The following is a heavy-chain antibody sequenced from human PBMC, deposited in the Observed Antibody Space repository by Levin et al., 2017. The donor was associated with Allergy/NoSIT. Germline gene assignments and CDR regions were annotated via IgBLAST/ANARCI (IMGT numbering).Heavy chain of an antibody. CDR3: ARDRSIAARNDAFDI. D-gene: IGHD6-6*01. Sequence: SETLSLTCAVSGGSISSSNWWSWVRQPPGKGLEWIGEIYHSGSTNYNPSLKSRVTISVDKSKNQFSLKLSSVTAADTAVYYCARDRSIAARNDAFDIWGQGTMVTVSS. CDR2: IYHSGST. V-gene: IGHV4-4*02. J-gene: IGHJ3*02. CDR1: GGSISSSNW.